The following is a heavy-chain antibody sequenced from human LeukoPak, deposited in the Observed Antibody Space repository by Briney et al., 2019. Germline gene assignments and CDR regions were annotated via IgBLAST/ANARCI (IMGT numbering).Heavy chain of an antibody. D-gene: IGHD3-16*01. CDR1: GGSISGSGYY. CDR2: IYYTGST. V-gene: IGHV4-39*01. J-gene: IGHJ4*02. CDR3: ASPLGGFDN. Sequence: LAVTLSLTCSVSGGSISGSGYYGAWIRQPPGKGLEWIGSIYYTGSTYYNSSLKSRVTMSVDTSKNQFSLKLSSVTAADTAVYYCASPLGGFDNWGQGTLVTVS.